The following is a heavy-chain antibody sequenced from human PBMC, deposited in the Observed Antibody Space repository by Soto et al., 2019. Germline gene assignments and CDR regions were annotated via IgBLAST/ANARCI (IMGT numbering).Heavy chain of an antibody. CDR2: ISYGGSDK. D-gene: IGHD3-22*01. J-gene: IGHJ4*02. V-gene: IGHV3-30-3*01. Sequence: GGSLRLSCAASGFTFSSNAMHWVRQAPGKGLEWVAVISYGGSDKYYADSVKGRFTISRDSSKNTLHLQMNSLRVEDTAVFYCARGSSRYDSAGYIDYWGRGTLVTVSS. CDR3: ARGSSRYDSAGYIDY. CDR1: GFTFSSNA.